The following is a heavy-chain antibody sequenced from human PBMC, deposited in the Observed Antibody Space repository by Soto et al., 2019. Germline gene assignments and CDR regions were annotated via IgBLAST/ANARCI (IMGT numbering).Heavy chain of an antibody. CDR2: IYYGGST. V-gene: IGHV4-59*08. Sequence: PSETLSLTCTVSGDSISTDYWSWIRQSPGKGLEWIGFIYYGGSTNYNPSLKSRVTISVDTPKNQFSLKLSSVTAADTAVYYCASQKLDVPAFFDYWGQGILVTVSS. D-gene: IGHD1-7*01. CDR1: GDSISTDY. J-gene: IGHJ4*02. CDR3: ASQKLDVPAFFDY.